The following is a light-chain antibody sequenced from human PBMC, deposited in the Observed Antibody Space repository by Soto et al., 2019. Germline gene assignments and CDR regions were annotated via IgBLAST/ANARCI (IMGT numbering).Light chain of an antibody. V-gene: IGKV3D-15*01. J-gene: IGKJ5*01. Sequence: EIVLTQSPATLSLCPGERATLSCRASRSVNSYLAWYQQKPGQAPRLLITDASNRATGIPARFSGSGSGTEFTLTISSLQSEDCAVYYCQQYYTWPITFGQGTRLEI. CDR3: QQYYTWPIT. CDR2: DAS. CDR1: RSVNSY.